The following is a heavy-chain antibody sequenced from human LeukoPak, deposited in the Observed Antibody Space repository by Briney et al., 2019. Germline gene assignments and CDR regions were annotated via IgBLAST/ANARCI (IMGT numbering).Heavy chain of an antibody. Sequence: GGSLRLSCAVSGFTFSSYWMSWVRQAPGKGLEWVANTDQDGSEKYYVDSVTGRFTISRDNAKNSLYLKMNSLRVEDTAVYYWARRSHSSSVGPSDYWGQGTLVTVSS. CDR2: TDQDGSEK. J-gene: IGHJ4*02. V-gene: IGHV3-7*01. D-gene: IGHD6-13*01. CDR3: ARRSHSSSVGPSDY. CDR1: GFTFSSYW.